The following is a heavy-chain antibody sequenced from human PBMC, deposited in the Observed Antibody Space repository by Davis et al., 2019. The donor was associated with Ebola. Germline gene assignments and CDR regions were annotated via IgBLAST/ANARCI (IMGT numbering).Heavy chain of an antibody. J-gene: IGHJ6*02. D-gene: IGHD1-14*01. Sequence: PGGSLRLSCVGSGFNVSSYGMHWVRQAPGKGLEWVAVILYVGSNKYYVDSVKGRFTISRDTSKNTLYLQMTSLRATDTAVYYCARDGPDEEAASYYYYGMDVWGQRTTVTVSS. CDR2: ILYVGSNK. CDR1: GFNVSSYG. CDR3: ARDGPDEEAASYYYYGMDV. V-gene: IGHV3-33*01.